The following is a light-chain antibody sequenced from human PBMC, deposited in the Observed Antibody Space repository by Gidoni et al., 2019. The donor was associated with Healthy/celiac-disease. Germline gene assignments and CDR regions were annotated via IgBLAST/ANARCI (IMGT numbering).Light chain of an antibody. CDR2: AAS. V-gene: IGKV1-39*01. J-gene: IGKJ2*04. CDR3: QQSYSTPRS. Sequence: DIKMTQSPSSLSASVGERVTITYRASHRISSYLNWYQQKPGKAPKLLIYAASSLQSGVQSRFSGSGSGTDFTLTISSLQPEDFATYYCQQSYSTPRSFGQGTKLEIK. CDR1: HRISSY.